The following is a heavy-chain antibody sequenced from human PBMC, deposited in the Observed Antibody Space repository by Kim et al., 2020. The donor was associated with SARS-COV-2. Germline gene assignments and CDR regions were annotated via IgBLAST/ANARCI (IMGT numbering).Heavy chain of an antibody. V-gene: IGHV3-15*01. J-gene: IGHJ6*02. D-gene: IGHD3-10*01. CDR3: TTYGSGTVPAHYGMDV. CDR1: GFTFSNAW. CDR2: IKSKTDGGTT. Sequence: GGSLRLSCAASGFTFSNAWMSWVRQAPGKGLEWVGRIKSKTDGGTTDYAAPVKGRFTISRDDSKNTLYLQMNSLKTEDTAVYYCTTYGSGTVPAHYGMDVWGQGTTVTVSS.